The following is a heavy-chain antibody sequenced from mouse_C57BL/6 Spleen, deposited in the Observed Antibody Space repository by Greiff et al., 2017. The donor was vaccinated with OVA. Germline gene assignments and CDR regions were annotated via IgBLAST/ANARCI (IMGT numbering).Heavy chain of an antibody. Sequence: QVQLKQPGAELVKPGASVKLSCKASGYTFTSYWMHWVKQRPGQGLEWIGMIHPNSGSTNYNEKFKSKATLTVDKSSSTAYMQLSSLTSEDSAVYYCARRDYQDFDYWGQGTTLTVSS. D-gene: IGHD2-4*01. J-gene: IGHJ2*01. V-gene: IGHV1-64*01. CDR1: GYTFTSYW. CDR3: ARRDYQDFDY. CDR2: IHPNSGST.